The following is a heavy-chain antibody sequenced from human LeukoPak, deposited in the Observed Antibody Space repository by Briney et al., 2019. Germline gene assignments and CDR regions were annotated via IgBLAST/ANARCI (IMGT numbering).Heavy chain of an antibody. CDR1: GFSFSSYA. CDR2: TSGSGAGT. Sequence: PGGSLRLSCASSGFSFSSYAMSWVCQAPGKGLEWVSSTSGSGAGTYYADSVKGRFTISRDNSKNTVYLQMNSLRAEDTAVYYCAKGLGIGELWVDSWGQGTLVTVSS. J-gene: IGHJ4*02. D-gene: IGHD3-10*01. CDR3: AKGLGIGELWVDS. V-gene: IGHV3-23*01.